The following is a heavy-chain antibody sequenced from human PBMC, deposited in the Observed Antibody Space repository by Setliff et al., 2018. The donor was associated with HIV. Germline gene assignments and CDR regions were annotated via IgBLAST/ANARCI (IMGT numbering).Heavy chain of an antibody. D-gene: IGHD3-10*01. CDR2: ISVSGTDI. Sequence: PGGSLRLSCAASGFTFTNYYMSWIRQAPGKGLELLSYISVSGTDIKYADSVKGRFTISRDNAKNSLYLQMNSLRAEDTAVYYCLRAAESEWGQGTLVTVSS. CDR1: GFTFTNYY. V-gene: IGHV3-11*04. J-gene: IGHJ4*02. CDR3: LRAAESE.